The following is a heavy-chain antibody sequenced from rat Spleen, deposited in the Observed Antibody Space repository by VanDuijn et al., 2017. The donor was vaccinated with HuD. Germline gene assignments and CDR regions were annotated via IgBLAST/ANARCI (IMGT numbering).Heavy chain of an antibody. V-gene: IGHV5-29*01. J-gene: IGHJ1*01. D-gene: IGHD1-2*01. CDR3: ARHEDYYSIYPHWYFDF. CDR2: ISYHGSSI. Sequence: EVQLVESGGGLVQPGRSLKLSCAASGFTFSNYGMAWVRQAPTKGLDGVAIISYHGSSIYYRDTVKGRFTISRDNAKSTLYLQMDSLRSEDTATYYCARHEDYYSIYPHWYFDFWGPGTMVTVSS. CDR1: GFTFSNYG.